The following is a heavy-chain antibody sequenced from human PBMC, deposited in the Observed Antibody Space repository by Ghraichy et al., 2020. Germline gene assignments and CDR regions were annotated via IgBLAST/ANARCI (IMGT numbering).Heavy chain of an antibody. CDR3: ARDRAYYDILTGYAGDYYYYGMDV. J-gene: IGHJ6*02. CDR2: IIPIFGTA. CDR1: GGTFSSYA. V-gene: IGHV1-69*13. D-gene: IGHD3-9*01. Sequence: SVKVSCKASGGTFSSYAISWVRQAPGQGLEWMGGIIPIFGTANYAQKFQGRVTITADESTSTAYMELSSLRSEDTAVYYCARDRAYYDILTGYAGDYYYYGMDVWGQGTTVTVSS.